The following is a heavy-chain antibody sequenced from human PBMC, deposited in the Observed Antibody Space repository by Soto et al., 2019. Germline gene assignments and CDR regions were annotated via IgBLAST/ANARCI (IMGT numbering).Heavy chain of an antibody. J-gene: IGHJ6*02. D-gene: IGHD3-22*01. CDR1: GGSISSGGYY. CDR3: ARDGYDSSGYYYYGMDV. V-gene: IGHV4-31*03. Sequence: QVQLQESGPGLVKPSQTLSLTCTVSGGSISSGGYYWSWIRQHPGKGLEWIGYIYYSGRTYSTPSVKSRVTISVDTSKNQFSLKRSSVTAADTAVYYCARDGYDSSGYYYYGMDVWGQGTTVTVSS. CDR2: IYYSGRT.